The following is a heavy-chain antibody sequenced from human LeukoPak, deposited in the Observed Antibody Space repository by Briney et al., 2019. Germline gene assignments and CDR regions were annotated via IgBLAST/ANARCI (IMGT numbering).Heavy chain of an antibody. CDR1: GFTFSDYY. CDR2: IKPDGSER. CDR3: ARDDYGGTNY. J-gene: IGHJ4*02. D-gene: IGHD4/OR15-4a*01. V-gene: IGHV3-7*01. Sequence: GGSLRLSCAPSGFTFSDYYMSWIRQAPGKGLEWVANIKPDGSERYYVDSVKGRFTISRDNAKNSLYLQINSLGTEDTAVYYCARDDYGGTNYWGQGTLVTVSS.